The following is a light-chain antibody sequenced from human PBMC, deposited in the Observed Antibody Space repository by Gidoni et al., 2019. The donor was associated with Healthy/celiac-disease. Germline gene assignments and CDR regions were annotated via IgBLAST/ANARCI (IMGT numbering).Light chain of an antibody. V-gene: IGKV3-15*01. CDR3: QQYNNWPPTCS. Sequence: EIVMTQSPATLSVSPGARPTLSCRASQSVSSTLAWYQQKPGQAPRLLIYGASTRATGIPARFSGSGSGTEFTLTISSLQSEDFAVYYCQQYNNWPPTCSFGQGTKLEIK. CDR2: GAS. J-gene: IGKJ2*04. CDR1: QSVSST.